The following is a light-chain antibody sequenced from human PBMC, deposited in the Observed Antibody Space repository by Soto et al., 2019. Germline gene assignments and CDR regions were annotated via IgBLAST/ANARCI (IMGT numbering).Light chain of an antibody. J-gene: IGKJ1*01. CDR3: QKYANLPPWT. Sequence: DIQMTQSPSSLSASVGDRVTITCQASQNISNYLNWYQQKPGKAPKLLIYDASNLETGVASRFIGSGSWTDFTSTIISRQHEDVATYYCQKYANLPPWTFGQGTKVEIK. CDR1: QNISNY. V-gene: IGKV1-33*01. CDR2: DAS.